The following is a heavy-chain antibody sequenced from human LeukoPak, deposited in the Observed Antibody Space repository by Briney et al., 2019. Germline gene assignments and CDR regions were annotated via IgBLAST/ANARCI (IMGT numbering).Heavy chain of an antibody. CDR2: IYYSGST. CDR3: ARAASQLLSNWFDP. V-gene: IGHV4-31*03. D-gene: IGHD2-2*01. J-gene: IGHJ5*02. CDR1: GGSISSGGYY. Sequence: NPSETLSLTCTVSGGSISSGGYYWSWIRQHPGKGLEWIGYIYYSGSTYYNPSLKSRVTISVDTSKNQFSLKLSSVTAADTAVYYCARAASQLLSNWFDPWGQGTLVTVSS.